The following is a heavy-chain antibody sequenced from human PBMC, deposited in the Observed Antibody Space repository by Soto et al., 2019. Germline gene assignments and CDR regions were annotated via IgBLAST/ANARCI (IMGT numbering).Heavy chain of an antibody. V-gene: IGHV4-34*01. J-gene: IGHJ6*02. D-gene: IGHD3-3*01. Sequence: QVQLQQWGAGLLKPSETLSLTCAVYGGSFSGYYWSWIRQPPGKGLEWIGEINHSGSTNYNPPLKSRVTISVDTSKNQFSLKLSSVTAADTAVYYCASAYYDFWSGYYTDYYYGMDVWGQGTTVTVSS. CDR2: INHSGST. CDR1: GGSFSGYY. CDR3: ASAYYDFWSGYYTDYYYGMDV.